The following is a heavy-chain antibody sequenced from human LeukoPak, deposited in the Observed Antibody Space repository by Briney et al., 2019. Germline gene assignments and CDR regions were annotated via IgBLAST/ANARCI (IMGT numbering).Heavy chain of an antibody. CDR2: IYYSGST. D-gene: IGHD3-9*01. V-gene: IGHV4-30-4*01. CDR3: ARGPLYDILTGTGPVDY. Sequence: SQTLSLTCTVYGGSISSGDYYWSWIRQPPGKGLEWIGYIYYSGSTYYNPSLKSRVTISVDTSKNQFSLKLSSVTAADTAVYYCARGPLYDILTGTGPVDYWGQGTLVTVSS. J-gene: IGHJ4*02. CDR1: GGSISSGDYY.